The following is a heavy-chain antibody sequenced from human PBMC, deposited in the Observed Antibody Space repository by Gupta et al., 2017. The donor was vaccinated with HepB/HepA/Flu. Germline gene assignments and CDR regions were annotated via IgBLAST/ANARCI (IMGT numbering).Heavy chain of an antibody. D-gene: IGHD6-19*01. V-gene: IGHV1-46*01. CDR3: AICRSDWCTDY. Sequence: QQQMVQSGGEVKNPGASVKVSCKAARSDFTNNFSRWVRHVPGQGLGWMGVIGHGGGTTRNTQKFQRRVTVTWDTSTSTVYMELSSLRSEDTALYYCAICRSDWCTDYWGQGTLVTVSS. J-gene: IGHJ4*02. CDR1: RSDFTNNF. CDR2: IGHGGGTT.